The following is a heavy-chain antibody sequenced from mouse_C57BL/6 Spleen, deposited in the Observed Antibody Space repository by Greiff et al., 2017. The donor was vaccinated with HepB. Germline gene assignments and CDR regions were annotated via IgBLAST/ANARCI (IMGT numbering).Heavy chain of an antibody. CDR1: GYSITSGYD. J-gene: IGHJ3*01. CDR3: ARGDYYSNYKFAY. Sequence: ESGPGMVKPSQSLSLTCTVTGYSITSGYDWHWIRHFPGNKLEWMGYISYSGSTNYNPSLKSRISITHDTSKNHFFLKLNSVTTEDTATYYCARGDYYSNYKFAYWGQGTLVTVSA. CDR2: ISYSGST. D-gene: IGHD2-5*01. V-gene: IGHV3-1*01.